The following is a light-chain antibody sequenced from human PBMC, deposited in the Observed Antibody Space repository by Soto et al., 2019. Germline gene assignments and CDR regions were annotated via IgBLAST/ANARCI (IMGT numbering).Light chain of an antibody. Sequence: QSALTQPASVSGSPGQSITISCTGTSSDVGSYNLVSWYQQHPGKAPKLMIYEGTKRPSGVSNRFSGSKSGNTASLTISGFQAEDEADYYCCSYARSSIWVFGGGTKLTVL. CDR3: CSYARSSIWV. CDR1: SSDVGSYNL. J-gene: IGLJ3*02. CDR2: EGT. V-gene: IGLV2-23*01.